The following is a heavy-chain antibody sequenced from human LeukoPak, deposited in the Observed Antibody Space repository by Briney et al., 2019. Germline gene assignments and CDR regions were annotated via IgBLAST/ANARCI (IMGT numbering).Heavy chain of an antibody. CDR3: ARGSDTAMVTLSRFDY. J-gene: IGHJ4*02. CDR2: IIPIFGTA. Sequence: SVKVSCKASGGTFSSYAISWVRQAPGQGLEWMGGIIPIFGTANYAQKFQGRVTITADESTSTAYMELSSLRSEDTAVYYCARGSDTAMVTLSRFDYWGQGTLVTVSS. D-gene: IGHD5-18*01. CDR1: GGTFSSYA. V-gene: IGHV1-69*13.